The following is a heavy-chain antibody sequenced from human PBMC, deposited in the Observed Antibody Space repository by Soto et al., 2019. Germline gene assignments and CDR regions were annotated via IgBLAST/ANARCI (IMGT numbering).Heavy chain of an antibody. CDR3: ARLTDYGDNSGPNWFDP. D-gene: IGHD4-17*01. CDR1: GYTFTSYG. J-gene: IGHJ5*02. V-gene: IGHV1-18*01. Sequence: ASVNVSCKASGYTFTSYGISWVRQAPGQGLEWMGWISAYNGNTNYAQKLQGRVTMTTDTSTSTAYMELRSLRSDDTAVYYCARLTDYGDNSGPNWFDPWGQGTLVTVSS. CDR2: ISAYNGNT.